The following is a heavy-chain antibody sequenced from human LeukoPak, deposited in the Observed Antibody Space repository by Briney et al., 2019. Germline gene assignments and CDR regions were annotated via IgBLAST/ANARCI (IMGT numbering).Heavy chain of an antibody. Sequence: GGSLRLSCAASGFTFSNYSMNWVRRAPGKGLEWVSSITSSSSYIYYADSVKGRFTISRDNAKNSLSLQMNSLRAEDTAVYYCARDFGWGGAFDIWGQGTMVTVSS. D-gene: IGHD6-19*01. CDR3: ARDFGWGGAFDI. J-gene: IGHJ3*02. CDR2: ITSSSSYI. V-gene: IGHV3-21*01. CDR1: GFTFSNYS.